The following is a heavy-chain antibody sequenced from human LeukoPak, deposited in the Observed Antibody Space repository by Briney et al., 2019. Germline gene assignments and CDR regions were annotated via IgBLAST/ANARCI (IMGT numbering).Heavy chain of an antibody. J-gene: IGHJ5*02. V-gene: IGHV4-4*07. CDR3: ARVYDFWSGFNWFDP. CDR1: GGSISSYY. Sequence: PSETLSLTCTVSGGSISSYYWSWIRQPAEKGLEWIGRIFTSGSTNYNPSLKSRVTMSVDTSKNQLSLKLSSVTAADTAVYYCARVYDFWSGFNWFDPWGQGTLVTVSS. D-gene: IGHD3-3*01. CDR2: IFTSGST.